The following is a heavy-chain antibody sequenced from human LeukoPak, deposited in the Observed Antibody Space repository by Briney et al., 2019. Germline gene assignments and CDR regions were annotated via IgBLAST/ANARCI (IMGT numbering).Heavy chain of an antibody. J-gene: IGHJ4*02. CDR2: IYYSGST. Sequence: SETLSLTCAVSGGSISSGGYSWSWIRQPPGKGLEWIGYIYYSGSTYYNPSLKSRVTISVDTSKNQFSLKLSSVTAADTAVYYCARFQRTKYYDSSGYVFDYWGQGTLVTVSS. D-gene: IGHD3-22*01. V-gene: IGHV4-31*11. CDR3: ARFQRTKYYDSSGYVFDY. CDR1: GGSISSGGYS.